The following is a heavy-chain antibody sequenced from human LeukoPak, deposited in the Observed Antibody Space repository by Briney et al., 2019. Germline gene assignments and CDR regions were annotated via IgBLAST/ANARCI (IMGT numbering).Heavy chain of an antibody. V-gene: IGHV3-15*04. CDR2: IESKTDGGTT. D-gene: IGHD3-10*01. CDR3: TTYGSGRKFDY. CDR1: GFSFSDAW. J-gene: IGHJ4*02. Sequence: GGSLRLSCAASGFSFSDAWMGWVRQIPGKGLEWVGRIESKTDGGTTDYAAHVKGRFTISRDDSTNTLYLQMNSLKSEDTAVYYCTTYGSGRKFDYWGQGILVTVSS.